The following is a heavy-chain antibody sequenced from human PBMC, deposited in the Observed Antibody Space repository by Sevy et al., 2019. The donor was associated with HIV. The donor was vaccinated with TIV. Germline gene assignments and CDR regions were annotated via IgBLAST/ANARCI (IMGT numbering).Heavy chain of an antibody. J-gene: IGHJ1*01. CDR2: TSSDGSNT. V-gene: IGHV3-30*04. CDR1: GFTFTYYA. Sequence: GGSLRLSCEASGFTFTYYAMHWVRQTPGKGLEWLALTSSDGSNTYYADSVKGRFTISRDNSKNYLYLQMNSLRAEDTAVYCCALERLSSNVAEYFQNWGQGTLVTVSS. CDR3: ALERLSSNVAEYFQN. D-gene: IGHD1-1*01.